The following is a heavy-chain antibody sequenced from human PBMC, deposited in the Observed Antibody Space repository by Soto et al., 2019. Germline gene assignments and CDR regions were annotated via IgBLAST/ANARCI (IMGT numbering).Heavy chain of an antibody. D-gene: IGHD2-2*01. CDR2: ISYDGSNK. J-gene: IGHJ4*02. CDR1: GFTFSSYG. V-gene: IGHV3-30*18. Sequence: GGSLRLSCAASGFTFSSYGMHWVRQAPGKGLEWVAVISYDGSNKYYADSVKGRFTISRDNSKNTLYLQMNSLRAEDTAVYYCAKDEASTYQPLLSYFDYWGQGTLVTVSS. CDR3: AKDEASTYQPLLSYFDY.